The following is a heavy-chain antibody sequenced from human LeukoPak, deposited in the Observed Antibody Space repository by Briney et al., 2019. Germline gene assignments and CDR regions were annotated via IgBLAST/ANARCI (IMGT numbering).Heavy chain of an antibody. V-gene: IGHV1-2*02. CDR1: GYTFTGYY. CDR2: INPNSGGT. D-gene: IGHD2-2*01. CDR3: ARDRIGCSSTSCYGGAGWDAFDI. J-gene: IGHJ3*02. Sequence: ASVKVSCKASGYTFTGYYMHWVRQAPGQGLEWMGWINPNSGGTNYAQKFQGRVTMTRDTSISTAYMELSRLRSDGTAVYYCARDRIGCSSTSCYGGAGWDAFDIWGQGTMVTVSS.